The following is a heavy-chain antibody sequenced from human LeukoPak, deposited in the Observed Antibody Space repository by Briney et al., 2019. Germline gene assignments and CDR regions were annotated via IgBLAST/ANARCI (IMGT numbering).Heavy chain of an antibody. CDR1: RGTFSSYA. CDR2: IIPIFGTA. Sequence: ASVKVSCKASRGTFSSYAISWVRQAPGQGLERMGGIIPIFGTANYAQKFQGRVTITADKSTSTAYMELSSLRSEDTAVYYCASAQRGQWLVRRGLDAFDIWGQGTMVTVSS. CDR3: ASAQRGQWLVRRGLDAFDI. V-gene: IGHV1-69*06. D-gene: IGHD6-19*01. J-gene: IGHJ3*02.